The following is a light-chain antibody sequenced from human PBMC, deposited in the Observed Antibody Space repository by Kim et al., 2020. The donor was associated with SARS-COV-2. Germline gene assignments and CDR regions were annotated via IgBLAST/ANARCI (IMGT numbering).Light chain of an antibody. CDR3: QQYGSSPPWT. Sequence: PGERATLSCRASQSVSSSFLAWYQQKPGQAPRLLIYGASSRATGIPDRFSGSGSGTDFTLTISRLEPEDFAVYYCQQYGSSPPWTFGQGTKVDIK. CDR1: QSVSSSF. CDR2: GAS. V-gene: IGKV3-20*01. J-gene: IGKJ1*01.